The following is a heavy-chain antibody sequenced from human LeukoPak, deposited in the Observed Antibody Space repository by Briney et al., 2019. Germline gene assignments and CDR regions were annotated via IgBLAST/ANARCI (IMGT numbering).Heavy chain of an antibody. J-gene: IGHJ5*02. CDR3: AIGIVVVPAAITGWFDP. CDR2: INHSGST. CDR1: GGSFSGYY. D-gene: IGHD2-2*01. Sequence: SETLSLTCAVYGGSFSGYYSSWIRQPPGKGLEWIGEINHSGSTNYNPSLKSRVTISVDTSKNQFSLKLSSVTAADTAVYYCAIGIVVVPAAITGWFDPWGQGTLVTVSS. V-gene: IGHV4-34*01.